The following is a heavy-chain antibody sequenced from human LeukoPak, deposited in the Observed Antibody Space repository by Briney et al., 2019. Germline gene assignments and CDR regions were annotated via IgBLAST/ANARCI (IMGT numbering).Heavy chain of an antibody. Sequence: PSETLSLTCAVHGGSFSTYYRSWIRQPPGKGLEWMGEINHSGETRYNPSLKSRVTISVDTSKSQFSLKLSSVTAADTAVYFCARYSYGTYYFDSWGQGTLVTVSS. V-gene: IGHV4-34*01. CDR2: INHSGET. CDR3: ARYSYGTYYFDS. D-gene: IGHD5-18*01. CDR1: GGSFSTYY. J-gene: IGHJ4*02.